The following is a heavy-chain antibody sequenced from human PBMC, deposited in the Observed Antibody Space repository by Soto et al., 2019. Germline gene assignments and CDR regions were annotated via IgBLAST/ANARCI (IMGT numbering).Heavy chain of an antibody. J-gene: IGHJ6*04. D-gene: IGHD3-3*01. CDR1: GFTFSSYG. CDR3: GKDLRELRFWEWSFRYYYYGMDV. V-gene: IGHV3-30*18. Sequence: PGGSLRLSCAASGFTFSSYGMHWVRQAPGKGLEWVAVISYDGSNKYYADSVKGRFTISRDNSKNTLYLQMNSLRAEDTAGYYCGKDLRELRFWEWSFRYYYYGMDVWGKGTRVTVSS. CDR2: ISYDGSNK.